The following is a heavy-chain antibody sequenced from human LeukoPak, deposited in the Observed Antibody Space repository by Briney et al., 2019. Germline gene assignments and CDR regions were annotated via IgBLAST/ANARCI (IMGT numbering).Heavy chain of an antibody. CDR1: GYTFTSYG. J-gene: IGHJ6*02. CDR2: ISAYNGNT. D-gene: IGHD3-3*01. Sequence: ASVKVSCKASGYTFTSYGISWVRQAPGQGLEWMGWISAYNGNTNYAQKLQGRVTMTTDTSTSTAYMELRSLRSDDTAVYYCARGDDFWSGYSPYYYGMDVWGQGTTVTVSS. CDR3: ARGDDFWSGYSPYYYGMDV. V-gene: IGHV1-18*01.